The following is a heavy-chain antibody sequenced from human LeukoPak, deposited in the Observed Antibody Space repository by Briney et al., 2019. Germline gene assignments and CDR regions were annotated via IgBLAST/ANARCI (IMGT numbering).Heavy chain of an antibody. CDR1: GFTFSSYW. Sequence: GGSLRLSCAASGFTFSSYWMSWVRQAPGKGLEWVANVKEDGSKKYYVDSVKGRFTISRDNAKNSLYLQMNSLRAEDTALYYCARRTYDYVWGSYAPWGQGTLVTVSS. CDR2: VKEDGSKK. CDR3: ARRTYDYVWGSYAP. J-gene: IGHJ5*02. D-gene: IGHD3-16*01. V-gene: IGHV3-7*03.